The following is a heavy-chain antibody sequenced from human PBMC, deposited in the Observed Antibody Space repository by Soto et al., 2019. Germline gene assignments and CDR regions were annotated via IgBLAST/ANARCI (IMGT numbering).Heavy chain of an antibody. CDR3: ARGWGPDTSDYYYAY. CDR2: VIPMFGTA. V-gene: IGHV1-69*01. CDR1: GGTFSRYA. J-gene: IGHJ4*02. D-gene: IGHD3-22*01. Sequence: QVQLVQSGAEVKKPGSSVKVSCKASGGTFSRYAISWVRQAPGQGLEWMGGVIPMFGTANYAQKYKGRVMITADESTSTAYLELRGLRSEDTNIYYCARGWGPDTSDYYYAYLGQGTLVTFSS.